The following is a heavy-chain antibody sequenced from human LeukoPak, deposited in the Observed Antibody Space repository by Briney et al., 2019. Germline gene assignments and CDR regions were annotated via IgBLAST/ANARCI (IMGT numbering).Heavy chain of an antibody. Sequence: SGGSLRLSCAASGFTFSSYGMHWVRQAPGKGQEWVAFIRYDGSNKYYADSVKGRFTISRDNSKNTLYLQMNSLRAEDTAVYYCAIIPSSGSYPFDYWGQGTLVTVSS. CDR3: AIIPSSGSYPFDY. V-gene: IGHV3-30*02. CDR1: GFTFSSYG. CDR2: IRYDGSNK. J-gene: IGHJ4*02. D-gene: IGHD1-26*01.